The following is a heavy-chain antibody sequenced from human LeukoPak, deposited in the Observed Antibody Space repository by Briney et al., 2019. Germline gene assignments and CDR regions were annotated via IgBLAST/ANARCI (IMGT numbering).Heavy chain of an antibody. V-gene: IGHV1-24*01. D-gene: IGHD3-22*01. J-gene: IGHJ3*02. CDR1: GYTLTELS. CDR2: FDPEDGET. CDR3: ATGDYYDSSGYPHAFDI. Sequence: ASVKVSCKVSGYTLTELSMHWVRQAPGKGLEWMGGFDPEDGETIYAQKFQGRVTMTEDTSTDTAYMELSSLRSDDTAVYYCATGDYYDSSGYPHAFDIWGQGTMVTVSS.